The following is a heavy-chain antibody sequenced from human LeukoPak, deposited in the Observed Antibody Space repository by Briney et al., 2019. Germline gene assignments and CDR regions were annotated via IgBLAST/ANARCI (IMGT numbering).Heavy chain of an antibody. CDR1: GGSISSYY. V-gene: IGHV4-4*07. CDR2: IYTSGST. J-gene: IGHJ6*03. Sequence: SETLSLTCTISGGSISSYYWSWIRQPAGKGLEWIGRIYTSGSTNYNPSLKSRVTMSVDTSKNQFSLNLSSVTAADTAVYYCARAGYIYAISYYYMDVWGKGTTVTISS. D-gene: IGHD5-18*01. CDR3: ARAGYIYAISYYYMDV.